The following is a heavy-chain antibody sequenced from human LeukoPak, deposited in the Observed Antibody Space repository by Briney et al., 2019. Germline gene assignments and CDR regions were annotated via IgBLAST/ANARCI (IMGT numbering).Heavy chain of an antibody. CDR1: GFSFSSYG. J-gene: IGHJ6*02. D-gene: IGHD2-8*01. Sequence: GRSLRLSCAASGFSFSSYGMHWVRQAPGKGLEWVAVISYDGSNKFSADSVKGRFTISRDNSKNTVFLQMNSLRGEDTAVYYCARYANGMDVWGQGTTVTVSS. V-gene: IGHV3-30*03. CDR2: ISYDGSNK. CDR3: ARYANGMDV.